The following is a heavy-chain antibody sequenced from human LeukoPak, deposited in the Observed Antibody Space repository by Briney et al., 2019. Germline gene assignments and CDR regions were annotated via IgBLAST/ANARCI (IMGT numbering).Heavy chain of an antibody. CDR2: MSPNSGDT. Sequence: ASVKVSCKASGYTFTSYYMHWVRQATGQRPEWMGWMSPNSGDTGYAQKFQDRVTTTRNTSISTAYMELSSLRSDDTAVYYCARGPPNWGYDYWGPGTLVTVSS. V-gene: IGHV1-8*02. CDR1: GYTFTSYY. CDR3: ARGPPNWGYDY. D-gene: IGHD7-27*01. J-gene: IGHJ4*02.